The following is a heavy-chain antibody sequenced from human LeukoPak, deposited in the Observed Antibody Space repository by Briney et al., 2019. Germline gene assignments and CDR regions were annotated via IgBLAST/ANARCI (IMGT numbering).Heavy chain of an antibody. CDR3: ARDKRVAVAGTYIYYYYMDV. CDR2: IYYSGST. CDR1: GVSISSSSYY. V-gene: IGHV4-39*07. D-gene: IGHD6-19*01. Sequence: SETLSLTCTVSGVSISSSSYYWGWIRQPPGKGLDWIGSIYYSGSTNYNPSLKSRVTMSVDTSKNQFSLKLSSVTAADTAVYYCARDKRVAVAGTYIYYYYMDVWGNGTTVTISS. J-gene: IGHJ6*03.